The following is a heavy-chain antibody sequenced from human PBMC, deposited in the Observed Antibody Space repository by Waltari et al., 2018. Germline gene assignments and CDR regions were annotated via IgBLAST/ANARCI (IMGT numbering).Heavy chain of an antibody. D-gene: IGHD6-13*01. CDR1: GFTFSSYA. CDR2: LGVSGVTI. Sequence: EVQLVEAGGGLVQPGGSLRLSCAASGFTFSSYAMSWVRQSPGKGLEWVSSLGVSGVTIFYEYSVKGRSTTSRDNSKTTLYLQMDSLRAEDTAIYYCAKSAAATIRFWYFALWGRGTLVTVSS. J-gene: IGHJ2*01. V-gene: IGHV3-23*04. CDR3: AKSAAATIRFWYFAL.